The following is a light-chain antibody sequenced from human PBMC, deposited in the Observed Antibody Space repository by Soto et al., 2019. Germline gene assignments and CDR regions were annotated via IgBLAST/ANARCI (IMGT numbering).Light chain of an antibody. CDR2: GVI. V-gene: IGLV2-14*01. CDR3: SSYSDTNIYV. Sequence: QSALTQPASVSGSPGQSITISCTGTSSDIGGYNYVSWYQQHPGKAPKLIISGVINRPPGVSTRFSGSKSGNTASLTISGLQAEDEADYYCSSYSDTNIYVFGTGTKVTV. CDR1: SSDIGGYNY. J-gene: IGLJ1*01.